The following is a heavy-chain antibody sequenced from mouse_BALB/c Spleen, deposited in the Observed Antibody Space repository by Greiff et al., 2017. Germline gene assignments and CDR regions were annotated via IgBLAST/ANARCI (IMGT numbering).Heavy chain of an antibody. V-gene: IGHV3-8*02. D-gene: IGHD1-1*01. J-gene: IGHJ2*01. CDR3: ARSHYYGSVYFDY. Sequence: DVQLQESGPSLVKPSQTLSLTCSVTGDSITSCYWNWIRKFPGNKLEYMGYISYSGSTYYNPSLKSRISITRDTSKNQYYLQLNSVTTEDTATYYCARSHYYGSVYFDYWGQGTTLTVSS. CDR1: GDSITSCY. CDR2: ISYSGST.